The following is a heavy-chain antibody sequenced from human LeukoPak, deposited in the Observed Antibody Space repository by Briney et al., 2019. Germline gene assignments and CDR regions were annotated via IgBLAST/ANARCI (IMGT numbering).Heavy chain of an antibody. V-gene: IGHV3-7*01. CDR2: IKQDGGEK. D-gene: IGHD6-13*01. J-gene: IGHJ6*02. CDR3: ARDTGSSSWPIYYYYGMDV. Sequence: ETLSLTCTVSGGSISSYYWSWIRQPAGKGLEWVANIKQDGGEKYYVDSVKGRFTISRDNSKNTLYLQMSSLRAEDTAVYYCARDTGSSSWPIYYYYGMDVWGQGTTVTASS. CDR1: GGSISSYY.